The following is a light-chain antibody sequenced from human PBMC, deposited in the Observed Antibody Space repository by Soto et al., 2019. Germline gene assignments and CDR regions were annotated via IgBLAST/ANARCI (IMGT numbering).Light chain of an antibody. V-gene: IGLV2-14*01. J-gene: IGLJ1*01. CDR3: SSYTSSSTPYYV. CDR1: SSDVGGYNY. Sequence: LTQPASVSGSARQSITISCPGTSSDVGGYNYVSWYQQHPGKAPKLMIYDVSYRPSGVSNRFSGSKSGDTASLTISGLQAEDEADYYCSSYTSSSTPYYVFGTGTKVTVL. CDR2: DVS.